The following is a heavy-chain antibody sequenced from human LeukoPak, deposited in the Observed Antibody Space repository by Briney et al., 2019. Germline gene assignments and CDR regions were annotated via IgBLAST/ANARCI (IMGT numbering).Heavy chain of an antibody. CDR2: ISYDGSNK. D-gene: IGHD6-13*01. V-gene: IGHV3-30*18. CDR3: AKDECNRYSSSWRSAYYYYYMDV. CDR1: GFTFSSYG. Sequence: GGSLRLSCAASGFTFSSYGMHWVRQAPGKGLEWVAVISYDGSNKYYADSVKGRFTISRDNSKNTLYLQMNSLRAEDTAVYYCAKDECNRYSSSWRSAYYYYYMDVWGKGTTVTVSS. J-gene: IGHJ6*03.